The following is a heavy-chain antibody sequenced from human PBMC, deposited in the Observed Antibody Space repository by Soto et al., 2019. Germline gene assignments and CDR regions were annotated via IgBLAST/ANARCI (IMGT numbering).Heavy chain of an antibody. CDR2: INPKTGDT. D-gene: IGHD6-19*01. CDR3: ARGGSYSSGVDY. V-gene: IGHV1-2*02. J-gene: IGHJ4*02. CDR1: GYTFNTGYY. Sequence: QVHLMQSGAEVKKPGASVKVSCKASGYTFNTGYYIHWVRQAPGQGLEWMGWINPKTGDTNYAQQFQGRVTLSSDTSISKAYMDLIRLRSDDTAVYYCARGGSYSSGVDYWGQGTLVTVSS.